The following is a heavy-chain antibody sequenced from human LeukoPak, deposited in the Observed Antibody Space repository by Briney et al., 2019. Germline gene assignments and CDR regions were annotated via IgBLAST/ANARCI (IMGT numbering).Heavy chain of an antibody. Sequence: GGSLRLSCAGSGFTFSRNWMNWVRQAPGKGLEWVSSCSSSSSYIYYADSVKGRFTISRDNAKNSLYLQMNSLRAEDTAVYYCATGSSWYFEYWGQGTLVTVSS. CDR2: CSSSSSYI. V-gene: IGHV3-21*01. CDR1: GFTFSRNW. J-gene: IGHJ4*02. D-gene: IGHD6-13*01. CDR3: ATGSSWYFEY.